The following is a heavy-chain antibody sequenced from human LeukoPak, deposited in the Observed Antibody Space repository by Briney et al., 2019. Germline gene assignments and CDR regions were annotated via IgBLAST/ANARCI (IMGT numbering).Heavy chain of an antibody. V-gene: IGHV3-30-3*01. D-gene: IGHD3-10*01. CDR2: ISYDGSNK. J-gene: IGHJ6*02. CDR3: ARVKSRGNYYYYYGMDV. Sequence: GGSLRLSCAASGFTFSSYATHWVRQAPGKGLEWVAVISYDGSNKYYADSVKGRFTISRDNSKNTLYLQMNSLRAEDMAVYYCARVKSRGNYYYYYGMDVWGQGTTVTVSS. CDR1: GFTFSSYA.